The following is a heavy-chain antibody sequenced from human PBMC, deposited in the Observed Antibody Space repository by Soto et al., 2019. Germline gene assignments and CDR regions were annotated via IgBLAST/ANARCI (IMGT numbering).Heavy chain of an antibody. J-gene: IGHJ5*02. V-gene: IGHV6-1*01. Sequence: SQTLSLTCAISGDSVSSNSAAWNWIRQSPSRGLEWLGRTYYRSKWYNDYAVSVKSRITINPDTSKNQFSLQLNSVTPEDTAVYYCAREVIVGVPAAMGTVYWFDPWGQGTLVTVAS. D-gene: IGHD2-2*01. CDR3: AREVIVGVPAAMGTVYWFDP. CDR2: TYYRSKWYN. CDR1: GDSVSSNSAA.